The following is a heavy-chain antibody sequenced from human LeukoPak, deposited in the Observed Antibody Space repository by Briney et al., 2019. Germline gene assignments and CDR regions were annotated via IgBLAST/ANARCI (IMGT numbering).Heavy chain of an antibody. J-gene: IGHJ6*02. V-gene: IGHV1-8*01. Sequence: ASVKVSCKASGYTFTSYDINWVRQATGQGLEWMGWMNPNSGNTGYAQKFQGRVTMTRNTSIGTAYMELSSLRSEDTAVYYCARINSGSYYYYYYGMDVWGQGTTVTVSS. D-gene: IGHD1-26*01. CDR1: GYTFTSYD. CDR2: MNPNSGNT. CDR3: ARINSGSYYYYYYGMDV.